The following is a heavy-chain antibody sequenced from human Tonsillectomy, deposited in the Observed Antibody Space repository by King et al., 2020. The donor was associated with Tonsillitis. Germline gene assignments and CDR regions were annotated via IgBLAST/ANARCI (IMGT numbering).Heavy chain of an antibody. CDR2: ISYDGSNK. CDR1: GFTFSSYD. CDR3: ARNDFWSGYYAYYFDY. J-gene: IGHJ4*02. Sequence: VQLVESGGGVVQPGRSLRLSCAASGFTFSSYDMHWVRQAPGKGLEWVAVISYDGSNKYYADSVKGRFTISRDNSKNTLYLQMNSLRAEDTAVYYCARNDFWSGYYAYYFDYWGQGTLVTVSS. V-gene: IGHV3-30*04. D-gene: IGHD3-3*01.